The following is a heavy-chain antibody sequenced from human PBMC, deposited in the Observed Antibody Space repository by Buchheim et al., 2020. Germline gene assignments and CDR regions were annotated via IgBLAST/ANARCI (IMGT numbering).Heavy chain of an antibody. J-gene: IGHJ4*02. CDR3: ARGSGSSWFAY. Sequence: EVQLVESGGGLVQPGGSLRLSCAASGFAFSRENMNWVRQAPGKGLEWLAYIGPSGHSGYEDSLRGRFTISRDNANNLPFLQMNSLRAEDTAVYFCARGSGSSWFAYWGQGTL. D-gene: IGHD6-13*01. CDR2: IGPSGHS. V-gene: IGHV3-48*01. CDR1: GFAFSREN.